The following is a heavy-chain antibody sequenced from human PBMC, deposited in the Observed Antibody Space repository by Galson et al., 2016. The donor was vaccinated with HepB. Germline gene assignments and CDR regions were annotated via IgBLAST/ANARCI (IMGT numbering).Heavy chain of an antibody. CDR2: INTGNGNT. J-gene: IGHJ4*02. V-gene: IGHV1-3*04. D-gene: IGHD1-26*01. CDR3: AKDATGSYVSPYYFDS. CDR1: GYIFTTYG. Sequence: SVKVSGKASGYIFTTYGLHWVRQAPGQALEWMGWINTGNGNTRYSQRFQGRFTISRDNSKNTLFLQMDGLSGEDTALYYCAKDATGSYVSPYYFDSWGQGTLVTVSS.